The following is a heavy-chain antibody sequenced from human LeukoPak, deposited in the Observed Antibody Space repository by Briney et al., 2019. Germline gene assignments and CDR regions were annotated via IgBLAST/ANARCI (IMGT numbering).Heavy chain of an antibody. CDR3: ASAYGSGSYYTPIDY. D-gene: IGHD3-10*01. J-gene: IGHJ4*02. CDR1: GASISSSGYY. CDR2: INHSGST. Sequence: SETLSLSCTVFGASISSSGYYWGWIRQPPGKGLEWIGEINHSGSTNYNPSLKSRVTISVDTSKNQFSLKLSSVTAADTAVYYCASAYGSGSYYTPIDYWGQGTLVTVSS. V-gene: IGHV4-39*07.